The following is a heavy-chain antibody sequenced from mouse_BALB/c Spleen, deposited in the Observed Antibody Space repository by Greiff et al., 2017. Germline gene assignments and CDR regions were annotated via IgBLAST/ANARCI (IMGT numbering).Heavy chain of an antibody. CDR3: ARGYGNRYAMDY. Sequence: EVQVVESGAELVRPGALVKLSCKASGFNIKDYYMHWVKQRPEQGLEWIGWIDPENGNTIYDPKFQGKASITADTSSNTAYLQLSSLTSEDTAVYYCARGYGNRYAMDYWGQGTSVTVSS. V-gene: IGHV14-1*02. CDR1: GFNIKDYY. CDR2: IDPENGNT. J-gene: IGHJ4*01. D-gene: IGHD2-10*02.